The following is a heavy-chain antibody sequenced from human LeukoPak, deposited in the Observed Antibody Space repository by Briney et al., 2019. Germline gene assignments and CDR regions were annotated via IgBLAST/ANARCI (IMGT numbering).Heavy chain of an antibody. V-gene: IGHV1-18*01. Sequence: ASVKVSCKASGYTFTSYGISWVRQAPGQGLEWMGWISAYNGNTNYAQKLQGRVTMTTDTSTSTAYMELRSLRSDDTAVYYCARTRITMVRGVIGWFDPWGQGTLVTVSS. D-gene: IGHD3-10*01. J-gene: IGHJ5*02. CDR2: ISAYNGNT. CDR3: ARTRITMVRGVIGWFDP. CDR1: GYTFTSYG.